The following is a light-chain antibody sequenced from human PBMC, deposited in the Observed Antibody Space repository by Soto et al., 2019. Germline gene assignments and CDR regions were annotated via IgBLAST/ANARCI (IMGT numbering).Light chain of an antibody. Sequence: EIVLTQSPDTLSLSPGERATLSCRASQSISSSYLAWYQKTHGQAPRLLIYGAFSRATSIPDRFSGSGSGTDFTLTISRLEPEDFAVYFCKQFGRLVTFGGGTKVEIK. J-gene: IGKJ4*01. V-gene: IGKV3-20*01. CDR3: KQFGRLVT. CDR1: QSISSSY. CDR2: GAF.